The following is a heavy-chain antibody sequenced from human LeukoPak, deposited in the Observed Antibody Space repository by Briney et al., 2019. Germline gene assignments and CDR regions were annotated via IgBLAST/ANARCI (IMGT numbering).Heavy chain of an antibody. V-gene: IGHV1-2*02. D-gene: IGHD6-13*01. CDR2: INPNSGGT. Sequence: ASVKVSCKASGYTFTGYYMHWVRQAPGQGLEWMGWINPNSGGTNYAQKLQGRVTMTTDTSTSTAYMELRSLRSDDTAVYYCAREQAAGREGGNWFDPWGQGTLVTVSS. J-gene: IGHJ5*02. CDR1: GYTFTGYY. CDR3: AREQAAGREGGNWFDP.